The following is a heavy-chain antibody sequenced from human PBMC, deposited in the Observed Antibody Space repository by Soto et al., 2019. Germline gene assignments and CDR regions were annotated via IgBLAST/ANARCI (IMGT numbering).Heavy chain of an antibody. CDR1: GGSISSRRYY. V-gene: IGHV4-39*01. CDR3: AKGGSGSYSNAFDI. CDR2: IFYSGST. Sequence: PSETLSLTCTVSGGSISSRRYYWGWIRQPPGKGLEWIGSIFYSGSTYYNPSLKSRVTISVDTSKNQFSLKLSSVTAADTAVYYCAKGGSGSYSNAFDIWGQGTMVTVSS. J-gene: IGHJ3*02. D-gene: IGHD3-10*01.